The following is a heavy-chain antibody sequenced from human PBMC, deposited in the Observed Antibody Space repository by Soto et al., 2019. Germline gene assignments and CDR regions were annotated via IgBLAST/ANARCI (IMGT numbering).Heavy chain of an antibody. V-gene: IGHV3-11*05. Sequence: QVQLVESGGGLVKPGGSLRLSCAASGFAFSSYYMSWFRQTPGKGLEWISYITDSGTYSRSADSVKGRFTMSRDNAKNSVNLQMSTLRADDTAVYYCARGVPHCSSAGCHDDWFDLWGQGTLVTVSS. CDR1: GFAFSSYY. J-gene: IGHJ5*02. CDR3: ARGVPHCSSAGCHDDWFDL. D-gene: IGHD2-2*01. CDR2: ITDSGTYS.